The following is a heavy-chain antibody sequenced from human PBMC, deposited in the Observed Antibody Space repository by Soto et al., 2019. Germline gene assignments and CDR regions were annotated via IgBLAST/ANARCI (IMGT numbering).Heavy chain of an antibody. V-gene: IGHV4-59*02. D-gene: IGHD6-13*01. CDR3: AREGDSSSWDAWGALDI. J-gene: IGHJ3*02. CDR2: IYYSGST. Sequence: QVPLQESGPGLVKPSETLSLTCTVSGGSVSSYYWSWIRQPPGKGLEWIGYIYYSGSTNYNPSLKSRVTISVDTSKNQFSLKLSSVTAADTAVYYCAREGDSSSWDAWGALDIGGQGTMVTVSS. CDR1: GGSVSSYY.